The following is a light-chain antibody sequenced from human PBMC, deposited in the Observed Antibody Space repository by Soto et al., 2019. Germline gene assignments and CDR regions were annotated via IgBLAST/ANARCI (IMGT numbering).Light chain of an antibody. J-gene: IGLJ2*01. CDR3: CSYSSRYTDL. V-gene: IGLV2-11*01. CDR2: DVS. CDR1: SSDIGGYNY. Sequence: QSALTQPRSVSGSPGQSVTISCTGTSSDIGGYNYVSWYQQHPGKAPKLMIYDVSKRPSGVPDRFSGSKSGNTASLTISGLQAEDEAAYCCCSYSSRYTDLFGGGTKLTVL.